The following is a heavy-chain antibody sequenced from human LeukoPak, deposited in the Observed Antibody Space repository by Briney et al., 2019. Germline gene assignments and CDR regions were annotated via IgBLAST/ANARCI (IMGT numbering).Heavy chain of an antibody. CDR3: ARGRDYGDYERYYYYYMDV. Sequence: ASVKVSCEASGYTFTSYGMNWVRQAPGQGLEWMGWINTNTGNPRYAQGFTGRFVFSLDTSVSTAYLQISSLKAEDSAVYYCARGRDYGDYERYYYYYMDVWGKGTTVTVSS. V-gene: IGHV7-4-1*02. D-gene: IGHD4-17*01. J-gene: IGHJ6*03. CDR1: GYTFTSYG. CDR2: INTNTGNP.